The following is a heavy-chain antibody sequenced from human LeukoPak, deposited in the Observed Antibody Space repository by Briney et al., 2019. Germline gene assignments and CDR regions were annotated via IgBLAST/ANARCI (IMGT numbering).Heavy chain of an antibody. V-gene: IGHV3-7*01. J-gene: IGHJ6*03. CDR1: GFTFSSYW. CDR3: ARLVLLWFGDLSGYMDV. Sequence: GRSLRLSCAASGFTFSSYWMSWVRQAPGKELEWVANIKQDGSEKYYVDSVKGRFTISRDNARNSLYLQMNSLRAEDTAVYYCARLVLLWFGDLSGYMDVWGKGTTVTVSS. CDR2: IKQDGSEK. D-gene: IGHD3-10*01.